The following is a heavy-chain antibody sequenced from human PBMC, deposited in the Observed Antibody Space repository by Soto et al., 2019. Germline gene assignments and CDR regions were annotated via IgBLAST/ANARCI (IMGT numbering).Heavy chain of an antibody. CDR1: GGSISSGGYY. Sequence: SETLSLTCTVSGGSISSGGYYWSWIRQHPGKGLEWIGYIYYSGSTYYNPSLKSRVTISVDTSKNQFSLKLSSVTAADTAVYYCAKGYDILTGSLYWGQGTLVTVSS. V-gene: IGHV4-31*03. D-gene: IGHD3-9*01. CDR3: AKGYDILTGSLY. CDR2: IYYSGST. J-gene: IGHJ4*02.